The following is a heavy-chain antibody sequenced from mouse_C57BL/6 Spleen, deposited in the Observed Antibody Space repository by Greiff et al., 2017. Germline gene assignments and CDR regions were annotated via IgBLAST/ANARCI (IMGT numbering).Heavy chain of an antibody. J-gene: IGHJ2*01. Sequence: EVQLQQSGPELVKPGASVKISCKASGYTFTDYYMNWVKQSHGKSLEWIGDINPNNGGTSYNQKFKGKATLTVDKSSSTAYMGLRSLTSDDSAVYYCARSGYSNYFFDYWGQGTTLTVSS. CDR1: GYTFTDYY. D-gene: IGHD2-5*01. CDR2: INPNNGGT. CDR3: ARSGYSNYFFDY. V-gene: IGHV1-26*01.